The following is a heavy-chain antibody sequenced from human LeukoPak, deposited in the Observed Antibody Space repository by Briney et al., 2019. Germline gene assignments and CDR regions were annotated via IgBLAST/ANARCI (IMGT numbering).Heavy chain of an antibody. V-gene: IGHV5-51*01. CDR2: IYSGDSDT. D-gene: IGHD1-14*01. CDR1: GYSFTNYW. J-gene: IGHJ3*02. Sequence: GESLKISFNGSGYSFTNYWNGWVRQMPGKGLEWMWIIYSGDSDTRYSPSFQGQVPISADKSISTAYLQWSSLKASDTAMYYCARRWTGNLAADIWGQGTMVTVSS. CDR3: ARRWTGNLAADI.